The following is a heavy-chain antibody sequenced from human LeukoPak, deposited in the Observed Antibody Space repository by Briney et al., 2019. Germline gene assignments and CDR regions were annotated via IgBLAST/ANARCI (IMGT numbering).Heavy chain of an antibody. V-gene: IGHV3-48*02. CDR3: ARDYGDYIWFDP. J-gene: IGHJ5*02. D-gene: IGHD4-17*01. CDR2: ISSSSSTI. CDR1: GFTFSTYA. Sequence: PGGSLRLSCAASGFTFSTYAMSWVRQAPGKGLEWVSYISSSSSTIYYADSVKGRFTISGDNAKNSLYLQMNSLRDEDTAVYYCARDYGDYIWFDPWGQGTLVTVSS.